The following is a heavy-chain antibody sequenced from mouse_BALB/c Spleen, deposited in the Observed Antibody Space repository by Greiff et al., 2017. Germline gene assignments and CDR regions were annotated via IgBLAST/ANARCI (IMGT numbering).Heavy chain of an antibody. J-gene: IGHJ1*01. CDR2: IYPSDSYT. CDR1: GYTFTSYW. CDR3: TRGDDGYWYFDV. D-gene: IGHD2-3*01. V-gene: IGHV1-69*02. Sequence: VQLQQPGAELVRPGASVKLSCKASGYTFTSYWINWVKQRPGQGLEWIGNIYPSDSYTNYNQKFKDKATLTVDKSSSTAYMQLSSPTSEDSAVYYCTRGDDGYWYFDVWGAGTTVTVSS.